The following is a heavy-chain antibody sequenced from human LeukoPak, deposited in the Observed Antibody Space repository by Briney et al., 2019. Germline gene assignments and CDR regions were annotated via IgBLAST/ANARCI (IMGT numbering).Heavy chain of an antibody. Sequence: GGSLRLSCAASGFTFSTYAMNWVRQAPGKGLEWVSSISKSSDYIKYADSVRGRFTISRDNAKNSLYLQMNSLRAEDTAVFYCASDRGWLQFDYWGQGTLVTVSS. D-gene: IGHD5-24*01. CDR2: ISKSSDYI. V-gene: IGHV3-21*01. CDR1: GFTFSTYA. CDR3: ASDRGWLQFDY. J-gene: IGHJ4*02.